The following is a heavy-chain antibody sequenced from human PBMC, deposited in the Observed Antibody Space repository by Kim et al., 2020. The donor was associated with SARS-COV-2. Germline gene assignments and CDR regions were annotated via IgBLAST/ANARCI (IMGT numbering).Heavy chain of an antibody. J-gene: IGHJ4*02. CDR3: TTVPPVEQQLGYFDY. V-gene: IGHV3-15*01. Sequence: GGSLRLSCAASGFTFSNAWMSWVRQAPGKGLEWVGRIKSKTDGGTTDYAAPVKGRFTISRDDSKNTLYLQMNSLKTEDTAVYYCTTVPPVEQQLGYFDYWGQGTLVTVSS. CDR2: IKSKTDGGTT. D-gene: IGHD6-13*01. CDR1: GFTFSNAW.